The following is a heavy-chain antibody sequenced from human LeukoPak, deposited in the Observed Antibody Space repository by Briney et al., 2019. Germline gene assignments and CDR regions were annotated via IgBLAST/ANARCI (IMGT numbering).Heavy chain of an antibody. D-gene: IGHD4-23*01. CDR3: ARDYYGGNTPFDY. J-gene: IGHJ4*02. CDR2: IIPILGIA. CDR1: GGTFSSYT. Sequence: GASVKVSCKASGGTFSSYTISWVRQAPGQGLEWMGRIIPILGIANYAQKFQGRVTITADKSTSTAYMELSSLRSEDTAVHYCARDYYGGNTPFDYWGQGTLVTVSS. V-gene: IGHV1-69*04.